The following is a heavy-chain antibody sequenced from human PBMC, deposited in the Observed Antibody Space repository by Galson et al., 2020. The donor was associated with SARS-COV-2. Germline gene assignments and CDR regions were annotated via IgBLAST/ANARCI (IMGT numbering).Heavy chain of an antibody. Sequence: ASVKVSCKASGYTFTGYYMHWVRQAPGQGLEWMGWINPNSGGTNYAQKFQGRVSMTRDTSISTAYMELRRLRSDDTAVYYCGRDFFADIKEITITADYYYGMDVWGQGTTVTVSS. J-gene: IGHJ6*02. CDR1: GYTFTGYY. CDR3: GRDFFADIKEITITADYYYGMDV. V-gene: IGHV1-2*02. D-gene: IGHD6-25*01. CDR2: INPNSGGT.